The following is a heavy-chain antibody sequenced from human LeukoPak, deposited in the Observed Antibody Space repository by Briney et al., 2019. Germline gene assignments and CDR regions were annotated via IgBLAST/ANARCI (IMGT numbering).Heavy chain of an antibody. Sequence: GASVKVSCKASGGTFSSYAISWVRQAPGQGLEWMGRIIPILGIANYAQKFQGRVTITADKSTSTAYMELSSLRSEDTAVYYCARWDYYYDSSGYYYDYWGQGTLVTVSS. CDR3: ARWDYYYDSSGYYYDY. V-gene: IGHV1-69*04. J-gene: IGHJ4*02. CDR2: IIPILGIA. D-gene: IGHD3-22*01. CDR1: GGTFSSYA.